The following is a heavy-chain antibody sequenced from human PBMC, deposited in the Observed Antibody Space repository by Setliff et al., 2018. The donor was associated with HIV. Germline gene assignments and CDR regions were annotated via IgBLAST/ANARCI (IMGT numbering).Heavy chain of an antibody. J-gene: IGHJ1*01. CDR2: ISWNSGSI. CDR3: AREMAATAHPDDPYFQH. D-gene: IGHD6-13*01. CDR1: GFTFDDYA. V-gene: IGHV3-9*01. Sequence: PGGSLRLSCTASGFTFDDYAMHWVRQAPGKGLEWVSGISWNSGSIGYADSVKGRFTISRDNAKNSLYLQMSSLRAEDTAVYYCAREMAATAHPDDPYFQHWGQGTLVTVSS.